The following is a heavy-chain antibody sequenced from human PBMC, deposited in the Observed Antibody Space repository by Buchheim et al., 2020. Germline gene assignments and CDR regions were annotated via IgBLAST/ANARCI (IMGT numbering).Heavy chain of an antibody. CDR2: ISGSGGST. CDR3: AKVGNVVITTAYYYGMDV. CDR1: GFTFSSYA. J-gene: IGHJ6*02. D-gene: IGHD3-22*01. V-gene: IGHV3-23*01. Sequence: EVQLLESGGGLVQPGGSLRLSCAASGFTFSSYAMSWVRQAPGKGLEWVSAISGSGGSTYYADSVKGRLTISRDNSKNTLYLQMNSLRAEDTAVYYCAKVGNVVITTAYYYGMDVWGQGTT.